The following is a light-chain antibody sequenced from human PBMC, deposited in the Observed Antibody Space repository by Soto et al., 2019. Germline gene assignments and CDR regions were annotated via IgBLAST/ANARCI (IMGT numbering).Light chain of an antibody. J-gene: IGLJ2*01. Sequence: QSALTQPASVSGSPGQSITISCTGTSSDVGAYNYVSWYQQHPDKAPKLMIYEVSDRPSGVSNRFSGSKSGNTASLTISGLRAEDEADYYCSSYTTTATVVFGGGTKLTVL. CDR2: EVS. CDR1: SSDVGAYNY. V-gene: IGLV2-14*01. CDR3: SSYTTTATVV.